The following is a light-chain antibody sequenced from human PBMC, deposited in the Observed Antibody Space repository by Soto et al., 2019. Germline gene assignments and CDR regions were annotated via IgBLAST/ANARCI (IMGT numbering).Light chain of an antibody. J-gene: IGLJ3*02. CDR3: QSYDSSLSGWV. CDR1: SSNIGAGYD. CDR2: GNS. V-gene: IGLV1-40*01. Sequence: QSVLTQPPSVSGAPGQRVTIPCTGSSSNIGAGYDVHWYQQLPGTAPKLLIYGNSNRASGVPDRFSGSKSGTSASLAITGLQAEDEADYYCQSYDSSLSGWVFGGGTELTVL.